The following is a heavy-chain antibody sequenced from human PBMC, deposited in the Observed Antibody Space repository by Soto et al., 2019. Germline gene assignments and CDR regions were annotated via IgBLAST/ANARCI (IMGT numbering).Heavy chain of an antibody. V-gene: IGHV1-2*02. CDR1: GYTFTGYH. CDR2: INPNTGGT. CDR3: AHIKQLEDAFDI. Sequence: QVQLVQSGAEVKKPGTSVKVSCKASGYTFTGYHMHWVRQAPGQGLEWMGWINPNTGGTNYAQKFQGRVTMTRDTSISTAYMELSRLRSDDTAMYYCAHIKQLEDAFDIWGQGKMVTVSS. D-gene: IGHD1-1*01. J-gene: IGHJ3*02.